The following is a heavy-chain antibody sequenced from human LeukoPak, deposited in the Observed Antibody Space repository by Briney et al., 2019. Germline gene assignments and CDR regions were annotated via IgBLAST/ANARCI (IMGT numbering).Heavy chain of an antibody. D-gene: IGHD3-9*01. V-gene: IGHV3-30*02. CDR3: AKDGYDILTGYLHLDY. J-gene: IGHJ4*02. Sequence: AGSLRLSCAASGFTFSSYGMHWVRQAPGKGLEWVAFIRYDGSNKYYADSVKGRFTISRDNSKNTLYLQMNSLRAEDTAVYYCAKDGYDILTGYLHLDYWGQGTLVTVSS. CDR2: IRYDGSNK. CDR1: GFTFSSYG.